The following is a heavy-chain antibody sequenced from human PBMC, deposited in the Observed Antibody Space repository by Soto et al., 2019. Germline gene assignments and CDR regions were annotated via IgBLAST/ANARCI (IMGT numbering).Heavy chain of an antibody. CDR1: GGSISSGGYY. V-gene: IGHV4-31*03. D-gene: IGHD3-10*01. CDR3: ATLTMVRGALWYYYGMDV. CDR2: IYYSGST. J-gene: IGHJ6*02. Sequence: QVQLQESGPGLVRPSQTLSRTCTVSGGSISSGGYYWRWIRQHPGKGLEWNGYIYYSGSTYYNPSLKSRVTISVDTSKNQFSLKLSSVTAADTAVYYCATLTMVRGALWYYYGMDVWGQGTTVTVSS.